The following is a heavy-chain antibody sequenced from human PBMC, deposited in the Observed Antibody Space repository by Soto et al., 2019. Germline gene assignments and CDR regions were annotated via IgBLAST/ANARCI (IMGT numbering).Heavy chain of an antibody. CDR2: IKEDGSEK. CDR1: GFTFSTFW. J-gene: IGHJ4*02. Sequence: SGGSLRLSCAASGFTFSTFWMDWVRQAPGKGLEWVAKIKEDGSEKYYADSVKGRFIISRDNARNSVYLQMNSLRAEDTAVYYCARESEDLTSNFDYWGQGTLVTVSA. CDR3: ARESEDLTSNFDY. V-gene: IGHV3-7*01.